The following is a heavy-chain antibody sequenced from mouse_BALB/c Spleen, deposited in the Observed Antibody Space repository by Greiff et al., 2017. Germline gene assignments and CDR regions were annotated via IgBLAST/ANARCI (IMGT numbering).Heavy chain of an antibody. CDR2: ISSGGSYT. Sequence: EVMLVESGGDLVKPGGSLKLSCAASGFTFSSYGMSWVRQTPDKRLEWVATISSGGSYTYYPDSVKGRFTISRDNAKNTLYLQMSSLKSEDTAMYYCARAGVDSSGYCFAYWGQGTLVTVSA. J-gene: IGHJ3*01. V-gene: IGHV5-6*01. D-gene: IGHD3-2*01. CDR3: ARAGVDSSGYCFAY. CDR1: GFTFSSYG.